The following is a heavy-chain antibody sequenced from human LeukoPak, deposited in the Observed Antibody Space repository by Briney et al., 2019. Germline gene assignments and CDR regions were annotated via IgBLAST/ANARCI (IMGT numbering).Heavy chain of an antibody. V-gene: IGHV3-48*02. CDR2: INHNAEMI. CDR3: ARDHDWAFDL. CDR1: GFPFSSYV. D-gene: IGHD3-9*01. Sequence: GGSLRLSCEASGFPFSSYVMSWVRQTPGKGLEWIAYINHNAEMIFYPDFVKGRFTISRDNAKNSLYLQMNALRDEDTAIYYCARDHDWAFDLWGQGTLVTVSS. J-gene: IGHJ4*02.